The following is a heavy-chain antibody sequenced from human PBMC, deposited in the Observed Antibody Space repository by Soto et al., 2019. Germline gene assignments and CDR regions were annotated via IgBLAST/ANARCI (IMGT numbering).Heavy chain of an antibody. J-gene: IGHJ4*02. V-gene: IGHV4-61*01. Sequence: QVQLQESGPGLVKPSETLSLTCTVSGGSVSSGSYYWSWIRQPPGKGLEWIGYIYYSGSTNYNPSLKSRVTISVDTSKNQFSLKLSPVTAADTAVYYCAREVDTAMANWGQGTLVTVSS. D-gene: IGHD5-18*01. CDR3: AREVDTAMAN. CDR1: GGSVSSGSYY. CDR2: IYYSGST.